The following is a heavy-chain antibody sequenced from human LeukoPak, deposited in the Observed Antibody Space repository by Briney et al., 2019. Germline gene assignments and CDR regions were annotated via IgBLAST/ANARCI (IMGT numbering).Heavy chain of an antibody. Sequence: SETLSLTCTVSGGSISSSSYYWGWIRQPPGKGLEWIGSIYYSGSTYYNPSLKSRVTISVDTSKNQFSLKLSSVTAADTAVYYCARSGDHGVFFEYWGQGTLATVSS. CDR3: ARSGDHGVFFEY. D-gene: IGHD7-27*01. CDR2: IYYSGST. V-gene: IGHV4-39*07. J-gene: IGHJ4*02. CDR1: GGSISSSSYY.